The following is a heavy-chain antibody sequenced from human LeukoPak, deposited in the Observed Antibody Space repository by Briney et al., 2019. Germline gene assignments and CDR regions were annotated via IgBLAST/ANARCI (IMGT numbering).Heavy chain of an antibody. J-gene: IGHJ6*03. CDR1: GYTFTVHY. V-gene: IGHV1-2*06. Sequence: GASVKVSCKTSGYTFTVHYMNWVRQAPGQGLEWMGRINPTTGVANYAQKFQGRITVTRDTSINTAYMELSSLRSDDTAVYYCARLDRNYYYLDDWGQGTTVTVSS. CDR2: INPTTGVA. CDR3: ARLDRNYYYLDD. D-gene: IGHD1-1*01.